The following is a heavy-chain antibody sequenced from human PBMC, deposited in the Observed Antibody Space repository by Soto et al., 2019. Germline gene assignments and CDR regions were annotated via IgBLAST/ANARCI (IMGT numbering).Heavy chain of an antibody. CDR1: GFTFSSYA. CDR2: ISGSGGST. Sequence: EVQLLESGGGLVQPGGSLRLSCAASGFTFSSYAMSWVRQAPGKGLEWVSAISGSGGSTYYADSVKGRFTISRDNSKNTLYLQMNSLRAEDTAVYYCAKDLRDGSGSYSSFDYVGQGTLVTVCS. D-gene: IGHD3-10*01. V-gene: IGHV3-23*01. J-gene: IGHJ4*02. CDR3: AKDLRDGSGSYSSFDY.